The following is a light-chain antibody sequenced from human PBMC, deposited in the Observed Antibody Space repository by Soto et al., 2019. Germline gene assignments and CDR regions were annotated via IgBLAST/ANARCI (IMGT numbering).Light chain of an antibody. CDR3: QQYGSSPTRT. J-gene: IGKJ1*01. CDR1: QSVSSSY. V-gene: IGKV3-20*01. Sequence: EIVLTQSPGTLSLSPGERATLSCRASQSVSSSYLAWYQQKPGQAPRLLIYGASSRATGIPDRFSGSGSGTDFTLTISRLELEDFAVYYCQQYGSSPTRTFGQGTKVDIK. CDR2: GAS.